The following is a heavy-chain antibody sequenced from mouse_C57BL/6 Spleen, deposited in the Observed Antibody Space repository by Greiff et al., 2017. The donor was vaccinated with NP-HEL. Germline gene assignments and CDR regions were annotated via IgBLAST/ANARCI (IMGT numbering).Heavy chain of an antibody. V-gene: IGHV5-6*01. CDR3: ARHGTTVVAEGYFDV. Sequence: EVMLVESGGDLVKPGGSLKLSCAASGFTFSSYGMSWVRQTPDKRLEWVATISSGGSYTYYPDSVKGRFTISRDNAKNTLYLQMSSLKSEDTAMYYCARHGTTVVAEGYFDVWGTGTTVTVSS. CDR1: GFTFSSYG. J-gene: IGHJ1*03. D-gene: IGHD1-1*01. CDR2: ISSGGSYT.